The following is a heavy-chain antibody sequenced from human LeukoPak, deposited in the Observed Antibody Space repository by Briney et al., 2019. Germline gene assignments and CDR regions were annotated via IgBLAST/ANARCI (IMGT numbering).Heavy chain of an antibody. CDR2: ISSGGYTT. D-gene: IGHD3-10*01. CDR1: GFTFSSHD. J-gene: IGHJ4*02. CDR3: AREGSSYAPSEPFYFDY. Sequence: GGSLRLSCTDSGFTFSSHDMNWVRQAPGKGLEWVSYISSGGYTTHYADSVEGRFTISRDNAKNSLYLQMNSLRAEDTAVYYCAREGSSYAPSEPFYFDYWGQGTLVTVSS. V-gene: IGHV3-48*03.